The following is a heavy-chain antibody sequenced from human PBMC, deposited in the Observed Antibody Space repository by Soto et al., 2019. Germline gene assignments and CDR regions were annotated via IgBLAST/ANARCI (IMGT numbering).Heavy chain of an antibody. Sequence: QLQLQESGPGLVKPSETLSLTCTVSGGSIRNSDYYWGWIRQPPGKGLEWIGSVYYSGNIYYNPSLKSGVTISVDTSKNLFPLHLTSVTAADTAVFYCARRGGSGTYYNAHYYYMDVWGKGTTVAVSS. D-gene: IGHD3-10*01. CDR3: ARRGGSGTYYNAHYYYMDV. CDR1: GGSIRNSDYY. V-gene: IGHV4-39*01. CDR2: VYYSGNI. J-gene: IGHJ6*03.